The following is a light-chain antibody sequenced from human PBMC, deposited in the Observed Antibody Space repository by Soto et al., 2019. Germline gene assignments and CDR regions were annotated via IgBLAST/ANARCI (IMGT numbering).Light chain of an antibody. CDR2: GNS. J-gene: IGLJ1*01. V-gene: IGLV1-40*01. Sequence: QSVLTQLPSVSGAPGQRITISCTGSSSNIGAGYDVHWYQQLPGTAPKLLIYGNSNRPSGVPDRFSGSKSGTSASLAITGLQAEDEADYYCQSYDSSLSGNYVFGTGTKLTVL. CDR3: QSYDSSLSGNYV. CDR1: SSNIGAGYD.